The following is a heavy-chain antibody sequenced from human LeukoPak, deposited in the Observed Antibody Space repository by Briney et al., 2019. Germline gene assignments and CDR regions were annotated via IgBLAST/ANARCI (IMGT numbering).Heavy chain of an antibody. D-gene: IGHD5-12*01. V-gene: IGHV3-66*01. CDR2: ISTGGSA. CDR3: ARVSGYSGYDTLDY. Sequence: GGSLRLSCAASGFTISSNYMNWVRQAQGKGLEWVSVISTGGSAYYANFVKGRFTISRDYSKNTLYLQMNSLRAEDTAVYYCARVSGYSGYDTLDYWGQGTLVTVSS. CDR1: GFTISSNY. J-gene: IGHJ4*02.